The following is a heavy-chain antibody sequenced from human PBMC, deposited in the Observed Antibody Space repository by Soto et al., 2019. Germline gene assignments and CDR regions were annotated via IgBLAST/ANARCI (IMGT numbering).Heavy chain of an antibody. J-gene: IGHJ2*01. Sequence: EVQLVESGGGLVKPGGSLRLSCAASGFTFSSYSMNWVRQAPGKGLEWVSSISSSSSYIYYADSVKGRFTISRDNAKNSLYLQMNSLRAEDTAVYYCARYLYSSSSGHWYFDLWGRGTLVTVSS. D-gene: IGHD6-6*01. CDR2: ISSSSSYI. CDR3: ARYLYSSSSGHWYFDL. CDR1: GFTFSSYS. V-gene: IGHV3-21*01.